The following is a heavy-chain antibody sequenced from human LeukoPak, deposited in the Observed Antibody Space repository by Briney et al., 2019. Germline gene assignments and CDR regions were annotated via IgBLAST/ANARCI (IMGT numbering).Heavy chain of an antibody. CDR1: GFTFSSYA. V-gene: IGHV3-30-3*01. D-gene: IGHD3-3*01. CDR3: ARDTYPYDFWSGYLYYYYYYGMDV. J-gene: IGHJ6*02. Sequence: PGGSLRLSCAASGFTFSSYAMHWVRQAPGKGLEWVAVISYDGSNKYYADSVKGRFTISRDNSKNTLYLQMNSLRAEDTAVYYCARDTYPYDFWSGYLYYYYYYGMDVWGQGTTVTVSS. CDR2: ISYDGSNK.